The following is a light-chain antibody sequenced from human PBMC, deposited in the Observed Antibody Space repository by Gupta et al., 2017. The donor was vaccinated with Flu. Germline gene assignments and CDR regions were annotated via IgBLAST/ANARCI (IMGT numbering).Light chain of an antibody. V-gene: IGLV1-40*01. CDR3: QSYDNTLNGPWV. CDR1: SSNIGAGYD. Sequence: TISCTGNSSNIGAGYDVHWFQQLPGTAPKLLIYANTNRPSGVPDRFSGSKSGTSASLAITGLQAEDEATYFCQSYDNTLNGPWVFGGGTKLTVL. CDR2: ANT. J-gene: IGLJ3*02.